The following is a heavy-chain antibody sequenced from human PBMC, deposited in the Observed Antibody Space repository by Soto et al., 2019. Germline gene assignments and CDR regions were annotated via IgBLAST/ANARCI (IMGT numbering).Heavy chain of an antibody. D-gene: IGHD5-18*01. V-gene: IGHV3-64*01. CDR1: GFTFRSYW. Sequence: GGSLRLSCAASGFTFRSYWMQWVRQAPGKGLEYVSAISSNGGSTYYANSVKGRFTISRDNSKNTLYLQMGSLRAEDMAVYYCARDGDTAMADWGQGTLVTVSS. J-gene: IGHJ4*02. CDR3: ARDGDTAMAD. CDR2: ISSNGGST.